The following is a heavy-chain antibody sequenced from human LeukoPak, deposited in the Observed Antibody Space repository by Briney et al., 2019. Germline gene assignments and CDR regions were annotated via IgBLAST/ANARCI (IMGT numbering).Heavy chain of an antibody. V-gene: IGHV4-39*07. Sequence: PSETLSLTCTVSGGSISSSSYYWGWIRQPPGKGLEWIGSIYYSGSTYYNPSLKSRVTISVDTSKNQFSLKLSSVTAADTAVYYCASSAGTAPTNFDYWGQGTLVTVSS. D-gene: IGHD1-1*01. J-gene: IGHJ4*02. CDR2: IYYSGST. CDR1: GGSISSSSYY. CDR3: ASSAGTAPTNFDY.